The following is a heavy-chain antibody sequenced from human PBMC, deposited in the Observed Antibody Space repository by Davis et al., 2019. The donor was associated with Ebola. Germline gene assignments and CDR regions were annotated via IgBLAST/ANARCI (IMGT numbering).Heavy chain of an antibody. D-gene: IGHD1-1*01. CDR3: TRDGTRDSLVY. CDR1: CLPLSRNW. CDR2: INQDESQK. Sequence: SPNPPFPAPCLPLSRNWMRWVRQAPAQGLERIAHINQDESQKSYVASLKGRFTISRDNAKNSLHLQMNSLTAEDTAVYYCTRDGTRDSLVYWGQGTLVTVSS. V-gene: IGHV3-7*03. J-gene: IGHJ4*02.